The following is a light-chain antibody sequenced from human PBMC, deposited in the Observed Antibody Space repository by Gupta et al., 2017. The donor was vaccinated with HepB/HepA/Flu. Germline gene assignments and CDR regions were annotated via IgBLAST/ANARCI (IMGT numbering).Light chain of an antibody. Sequence: DIQMTQSPSSLSASVGDRVTITCRASQSISSYLNWYQQKPGKVPKLLIYAASSLQSGVPSRFSGSGSGTDFTLTISSRQPEDFATYYCQQSDSTPRFTFGHGTKVDIK. CDR2: AAS. CDR3: QQSDSTPRFT. V-gene: IGKV1-39*01. J-gene: IGKJ3*01. CDR1: QSISSY.